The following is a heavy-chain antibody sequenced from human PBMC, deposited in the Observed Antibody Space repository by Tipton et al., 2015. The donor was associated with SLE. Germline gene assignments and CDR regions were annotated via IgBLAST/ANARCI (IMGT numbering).Heavy chain of an antibody. Sequence: TLSLTCVVSGGSISDYYWSWIRQPPGKGLEWIGYINYSGSTVYSPSLKSRVTISVDTSKNQFSLRLTSVTAADTAVYFCARGVSFDSWGQGTLVTVSS. CDR1: GGSISDYY. J-gene: IGHJ4*02. CDR3: ARGVSFDS. CDR2: INYSGST. V-gene: IGHV4-59*01.